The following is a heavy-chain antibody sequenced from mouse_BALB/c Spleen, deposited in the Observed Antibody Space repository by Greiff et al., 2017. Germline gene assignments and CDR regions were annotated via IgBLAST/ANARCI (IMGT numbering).Heavy chain of an antibody. CDR1: GFNIKDYY. V-gene: IGHV14-1*02. CDR2: IDPENGNT. J-gene: IGHJ3*01. Sequence: EVKLVESGAELVRPGALVKLSCKASGFNIKDYYMHWVKQRPEQGLEWIGWIDPENGNTIYDPKFQGKASITADTSSNTAYLQLSSLTSEDTAVYYCASYYGSSYVFAYWGQGTLVTVSA. D-gene: IGHD1-1*01. CDR3: ASYYGSSYVFAY.